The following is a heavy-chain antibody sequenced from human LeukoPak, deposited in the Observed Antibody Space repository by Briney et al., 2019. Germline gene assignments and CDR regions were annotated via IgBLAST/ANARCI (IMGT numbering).Heavy chain of an antibody. CDR2: ISFDGNNK. V-gene: IGHV3-30*09. Sequence: GRSLRLSCVASGFTFSSHAMHWVRQAPGKGLEWVAVISFDGNNKYYTGSVKGRFAISRDNSKNTLYLQMNSLRAEDTAVYYCARGRYCTTSSCYSYYHYYNMDVWGKGTTVTVSS. CDR3: ARGRYCTTSSCYSYYHYYNMDV. J-gene: IGHJ6*03. CDR1: GFTFSSHA. D-gene: IGHD2-2*01.